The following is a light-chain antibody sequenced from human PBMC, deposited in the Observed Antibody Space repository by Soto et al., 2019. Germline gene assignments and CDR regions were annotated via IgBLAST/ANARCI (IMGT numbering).Light chain of an antibody. V-gene: IGKV3-20*01. CDR3: QQYGNSPYT. CDR2: GAS. Sequence: EIGMTQSPATLSLSPGERATLSCRASQSVSSYLAWYQQKPGQTPRLLIYGASNRATGIPDRFGGSGSGTDFTLTISRLEPEDFAVYYCQQYGNSPYTFGQGTKLEIK. J-gene: IGKJ2*01. CDR1: QSVSSY.